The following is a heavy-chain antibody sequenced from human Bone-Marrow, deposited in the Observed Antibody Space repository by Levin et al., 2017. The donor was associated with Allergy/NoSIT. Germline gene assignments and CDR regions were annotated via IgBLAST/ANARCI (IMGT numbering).Heavy chain of an antibody. Sequence: GGSLRLSCAASGFTSDDYAMHWVRQAPGKGLEWVSGITWNSGRGGYADSVKGRFTISRDNAKNSLYLQMNSLRAEDTALYYCVWSNFYYFNMDVWGQGTTVTVSS. CDR3: VWSNFYYFNMDV. J-gene: IGHJ6*02. V-gene: IGHV3-9*02. CDR2: ITWNSGRG. CDR1: GFTSDDYA. D-gene: IGHD2/OR15-2a*01.